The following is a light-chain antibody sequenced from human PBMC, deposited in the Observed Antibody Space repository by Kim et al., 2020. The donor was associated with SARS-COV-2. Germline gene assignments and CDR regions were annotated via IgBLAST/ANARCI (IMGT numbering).Light chain of an antibody. Sequence: DIQMTQSPSSLSASVGDSVTITCRASQSVSTFVNWHQQKPGKAPKVLIETTSTLQSGVSSRFSGSGSGTDFTLTINNLQPEDFATYYCQHSYNVPLTFGGGTKV. J-gene: IGKJ4*01. CDR1: QSVSTF. V-gene: IGKV1-39*01. CDR2: TTS. CDR3: QHSYNVPLT.